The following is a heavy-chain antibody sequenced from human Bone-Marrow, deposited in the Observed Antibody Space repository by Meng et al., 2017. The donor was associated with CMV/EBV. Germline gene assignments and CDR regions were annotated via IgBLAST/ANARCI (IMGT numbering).Heavy chain of an antibody. CDR1: GFTFSSYS. CDR3: AREPGYCSSATCSSSTYGMDV. V-gene: IGHV3-21*01. CDR2: ISSSSSYI. D-gene: IGHD2-2*01. Sequence: GVLKISCAASGFTFSSYSMNWVRQAPGKGLEWVSSISSSSSYIYYADSVKGRFTISRDNAKNSLYLQMNSLRAEDTAVYYCAREPGYCSSATCSSSTYGMDVWGQGTTVTVSS. J-gene: IGHJ6*02.